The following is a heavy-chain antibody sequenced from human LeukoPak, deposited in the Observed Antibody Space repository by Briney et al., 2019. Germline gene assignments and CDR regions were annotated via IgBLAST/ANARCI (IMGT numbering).Heavy chain of an antibody. Sequence: GESLQISCKGSGYSFTSYWIGWVRQMPGKGLEWMGIIYPGDSDTRYSPSFQGQVTISADKSISTAYLQWSSLKASDTAMYYCAMSYYYGSGSPSYYYYYGMDVWGQGTTVTVPS. V-gene: IGHV5-51*01. D-gene: IGHD3-10*01. CDR3: AMSYYYGSGSPSYYYYYGMDV. J-gene: IGHJ6*02. CDR2: IYPGDSDT. CDR1: GYSFTSYW.